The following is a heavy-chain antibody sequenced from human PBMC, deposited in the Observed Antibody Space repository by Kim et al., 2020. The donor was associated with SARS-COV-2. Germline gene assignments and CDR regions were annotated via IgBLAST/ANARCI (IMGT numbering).Heavy chain of an antibody. J-gene: IGHJ4*02. V-gene: IGHV3-23*01. D-gene: IGHD5-12*01. CDR2: ISGSGGST. Sequence: GGSLRLSCAASGFTFSSYAMSWVRQAPGKGLEWVSAISGSGGSTYYADSVKGRFTISRDNSKNTLYLQMNSLRAEDTAVYYCAKDQELVGGYDSHLRVMTTGIDYWGQGTLVTVSS. CDR1: GFTFSSYA. CDR3: AKDQELVGGYDSHLRVMTTGIDY.